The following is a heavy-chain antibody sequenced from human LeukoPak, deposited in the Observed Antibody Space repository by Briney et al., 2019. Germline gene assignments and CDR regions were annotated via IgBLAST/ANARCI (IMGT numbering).Heavy chain of an antibody. D-gene: IGHD3-10*01. V-gene: IGHV3-53*01. CDR3: ARGFTPVV. J-gene: IGHJ6*02. CDR2: IYSGGST. Sequence: GGSLRLSCAASGFTFSSYAMSWVRQAPGKGLEWVSVIYSGGSTYYADSVKGRFTISRDNSKNTLYLQMNSLRAEDTAVYYCARGFTPVVWGQGTTVTVSS. CDR1: GFTFSSYA.